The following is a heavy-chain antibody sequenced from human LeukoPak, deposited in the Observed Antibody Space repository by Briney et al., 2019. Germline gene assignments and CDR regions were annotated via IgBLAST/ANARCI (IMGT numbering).Heavy chain of an antibody. CDR2: IYYSGNT. D-gene: IGHD6-6*01. CDR1: GGSISSYY. J-gene: IGHJ6*03. Sequence: PSETLSLTCTFSGGSISSYYWIWIRQPPGKGLEWIGFIYYSGNTNYNPSLKSRVTISVDTSKNQFSLKLRSVAAADTAVYYCARDREYSSSYYYYYYMDVWGKGTTVTVSS. V-gene: IGHV4-59*01. CDR3: ARDREYSSSYYYYYYMDV.